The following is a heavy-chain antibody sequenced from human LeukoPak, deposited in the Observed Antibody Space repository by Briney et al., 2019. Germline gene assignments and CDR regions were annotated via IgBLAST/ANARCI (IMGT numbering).Heavy chain of an antibody. V-gene: IGHV1-8*03. Sequence: ATVKVSCKASGYTFTSYDINWVRQATGQGLEWMGWMNPNSGNTGYAQKFQGRVTITRNTSINTAYMELSSLRSEDTAVYYCAKVAYCSGGSCLYYFDYWGQGTLVTVSS. CDR1: GYTFTSYD. CDR3: AKVAYCSGGSCLYYFDY. J-gene: IGHJ4*02. CDR2: MNPNSGNT. D-gene: IGHD2-15*01.